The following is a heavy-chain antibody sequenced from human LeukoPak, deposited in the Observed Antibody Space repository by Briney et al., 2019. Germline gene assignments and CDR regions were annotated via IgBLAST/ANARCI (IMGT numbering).Heavy chain of an antibody. V-gene: IGHV3-21*01. CDR2: ISSSSSYI. CDR3: ARDGKDYGEPLG. J-gene: IGHJ4*02. CDR1: GFTFSSYS. D-gene: IGHD4-17*01. Sequence: GGSLRLSCAASGFTFSSYSMNWVRQAPGKGLEWVSSISSSSSYIYYADSVKGRFTISRDNAKNSLYLQMNSLRAEDTAVYYCARDGKDYGEPLGWGQGTLVTVSS.